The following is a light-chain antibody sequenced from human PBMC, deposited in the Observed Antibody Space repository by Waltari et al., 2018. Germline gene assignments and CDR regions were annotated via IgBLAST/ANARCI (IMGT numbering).Light chain of an antibody. Sequence: AIQLTQSPSSLSASVGDRVTITCRASQGISSALAWYQQKPGKAPKVLIYDASSLASGVPSRFRGSGSGTYFTLTISSLQPEDFATYYCQQFNSFPITFGLGTRLDIK. CDR1: QGISSA. CDR2: DAS. J-gene: IGKJ5*01. V-gene: IGKV1-13*02. CDR3: QQFNSFPIT.